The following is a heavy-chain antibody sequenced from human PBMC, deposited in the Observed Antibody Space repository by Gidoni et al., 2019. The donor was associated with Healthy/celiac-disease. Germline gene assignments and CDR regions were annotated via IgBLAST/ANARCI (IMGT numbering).Heavy chain of an antibody. J-gene: IGHJ4*02. CDR2: IK. CDR1: GFTFSNAW. CDR3: TTDSVGRYCSSTSCYMYDY. D-gene: IGHD2-2*02. V-gene: IGHV3-15*01. Sequence: EVQLVESGGGLVKPGGSLRLSCAASGFTFSNAWMSWVRQAPGKGLEWVGRIKSISRDDSKNTLYLQMNSLKTEDTAVYYCTTDSVGRYCSSTSCYMYDYWGQGTLVTVSS.